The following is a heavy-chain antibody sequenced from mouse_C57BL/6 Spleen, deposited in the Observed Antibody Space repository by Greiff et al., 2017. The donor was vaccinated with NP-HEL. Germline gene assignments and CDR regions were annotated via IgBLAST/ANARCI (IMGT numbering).Heavy chain of an antibody. Sequence: VQLQQSGAELVRPGSSVKLSCKASGYTFTSYWMDWVKQRPGQGLEWIGNIYPSDSETHYNQKFKDKATLTVDKSSSTAYMQLSSLTSEDSAVYYGARWRDYDYDEGTGAYWGQGTLVTVSA. CDR1: GYTFTSYW. D-gene: IGHD2-4*01. J-gene: IGHJ3*01. V-gene: IGHV1-61*01. CDR3: ARWRDYDYDEGTGAY. CDR2: IYPSDSET.